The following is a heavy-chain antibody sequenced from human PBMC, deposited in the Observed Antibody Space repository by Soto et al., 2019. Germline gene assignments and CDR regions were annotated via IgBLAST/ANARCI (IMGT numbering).Heavy chain of an antibody. V-gene: IGHV1-2*02. CDR1: GYTFTGYY. D-gene: IGHD3-22*01. CDR2: INPKNDDT. Sequence: ASVKVSCKTSGYTFTGYYLHWMRQAPGQGLEWMGWINPKNDDTNYAQKFHGSVTLTRDTSIMTAYMELSGLTSDDTAIYYCARGRLDFDGRGYYHFDSWGQGTLVTVS. CDR3: ARGRLDFDGRGYYHFDS. J-gene: IGHJ4*02.